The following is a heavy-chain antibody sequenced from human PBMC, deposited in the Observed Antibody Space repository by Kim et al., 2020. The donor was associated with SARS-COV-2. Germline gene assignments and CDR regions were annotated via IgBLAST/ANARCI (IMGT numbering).Heavy chain of an antibody. CDR3: ARVSRDLGAARHYRSSRPYWYFDL. J-gene: IGHJ2*01. V-gene: IGHV4-34*01. Sequence: SETLSLTCAVYGGSFSGYYWSWIRQPPGKGLEWIGEINHSGSTNYNPSLKSRVTISVDTSKNQFSLKLSSVTAADTAVYYCARVSRDLGAARHYRSSRPYWYFDLWGRGTLVTVSS. CDR1: GGSFSGYY. CDR2: INHSGST. D-gene: IGHD6-6*01.